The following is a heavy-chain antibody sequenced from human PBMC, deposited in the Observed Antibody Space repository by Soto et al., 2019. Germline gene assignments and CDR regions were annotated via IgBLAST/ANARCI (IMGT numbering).Heavy chain of an antibody. CDR3: ARVPDLDYCSKTSCLYYFDY. CDR2: ISGSGGST. CDR1: GFTFSSYA. D-gene: IGHD2-2*01. J-gene: IGHJ4*02. V-gene: IGHV3-23*01. Sequence: GGSLRRSCAASGFTFSSYAMSWVRQAPGKGLEWVSAISGSGGSTYYADSVKGRFTISRDNSKNTLYLQMNSLRAEDTAVYYCARVPDLDYCSKTSCLYYFDYWGQGALVTVSS.